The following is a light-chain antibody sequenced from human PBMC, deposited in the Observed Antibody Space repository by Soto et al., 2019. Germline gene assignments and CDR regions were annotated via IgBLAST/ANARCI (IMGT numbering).Light chain of an antibody. CDR1: SRDVGGYNY. V-gene: IGLV2-11*01. Sequence: QSALTQPRSVSGSPGQSVTISCTGNSRDVGGYNYVSWYQQHPGKAPKLMIYDVSKRPSGVPDRFSGSKSGNTASLTISGRQAEDEADYYCCSYAGSYYVFGTGTKVTVL. J-gene: IGLJ1*01. CDR2: DVS. CDR3: CSYAGSYYV.